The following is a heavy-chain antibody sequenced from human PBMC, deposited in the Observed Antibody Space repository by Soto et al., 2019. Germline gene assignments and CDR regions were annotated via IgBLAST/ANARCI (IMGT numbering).Heavy chain of an antibody. Sequence: ASVKVSSKAPGYTFTSYDINWVRQATGQGLEWMGWMNPNSGNTGYAQKFQGRVTMTRNTSISTAYMELSSLRSEDTAVYYCARGLIVVVPAAMGNWFDPWGQGTLVTVSS. CDR1: GYTFTSYD. V-gene: IGHV1-8*01. CDR3: ARGLIVVVPAAMGNWFDP. J-gene: IGHJ5*02. D-gene: IGHD2-2*01. CDR2: MNPNSGNT.